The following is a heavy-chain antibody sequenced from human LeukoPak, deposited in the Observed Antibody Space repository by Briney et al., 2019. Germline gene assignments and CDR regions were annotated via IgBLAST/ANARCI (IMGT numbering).Heavy chain of an antibody. CDR1: GFTFSSYS. V-gene: IGHV3-21*01. CDR2: ISSSSSYI. D-gene: IGHD5-18*01. J-gene: IGHJ4*02. Sequence: GGSLRLSCAASGFTFSSYSMNWVRQAPGKGLEWVSSISSSSSYIYYADSVKGRFTISRDNAKNSLYLQMNSLRAEDTAVYYCARGPVDTAMVIGYYFDYWGQGTLVTVSS. CDR3: ARGPVDTAMVIGYYFDY.